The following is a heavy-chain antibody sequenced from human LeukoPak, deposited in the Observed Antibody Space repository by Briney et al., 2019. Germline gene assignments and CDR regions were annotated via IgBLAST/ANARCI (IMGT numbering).Heavy chain of an antibody. Sequence: PSETLSLTCTVSGGSISSYYWSWIRQPPGKGLEWIGYIYYSVSTNYNPSLKSRVTISVDTSKNQFSLKLSSVTAADTAVYYCAREAIEGMDVWGQGTTVTVSS. CDR2: IYYSVST. CDR1: GGSISSYY. D-gene: IGHD2-21*01. J-gene: IGHJ6*02. CDR3: AREAIEGMDV. V-gene: IGHV4-59*01.